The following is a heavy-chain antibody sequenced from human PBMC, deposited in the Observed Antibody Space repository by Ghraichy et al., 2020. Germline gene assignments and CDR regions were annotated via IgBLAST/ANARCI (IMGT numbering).Heavy chain of an antibody. Sequence: ASVKVSCKVSGYTLTELSMHWVRQAPGKGLEWMGGFDPEDGETIYAQKFQGRVTMTEDTSTDTAYMELSSLRSEDTVVYYCATGIAAAVHFDYWGQGTLVTVSS. V-gene: IGHV1-24*01. D-gene: IGHD6-13*01. CDR3: ATGIAAAVHFDY. CDR1: GYTLTELS. J-gene: IGHJ4*02. CDR2: FDPEDGET.